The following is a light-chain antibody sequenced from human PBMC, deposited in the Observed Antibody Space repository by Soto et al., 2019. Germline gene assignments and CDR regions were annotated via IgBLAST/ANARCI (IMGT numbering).Light chain of an antibody. CDR3: QQFDT. J-gene: IGKJ2*01. CDR1: QSVSSY. CDR2: DAS. Sequence: EIVLTQSPATLSLSPGERATLSCRASQSVSSYLAGYQQKPGQAPRLLIYDASNRATGIPARFSGSGSGTDFTLTISNLEPDDVSVYYYQQFDTFGQGTKLEIK. V-gene: IGKV3-11*01.